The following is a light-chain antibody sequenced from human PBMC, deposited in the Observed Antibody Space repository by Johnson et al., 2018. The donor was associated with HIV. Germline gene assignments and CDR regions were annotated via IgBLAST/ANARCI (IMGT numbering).Light chain of an antibody. CDR1: SSNIGNNY. J-gene: IGLJ1*01. V-gene: IGLV1-51*01. CDR3: GTWDTSLGAGV. CDR2: DNN. Sequence: QSVLTQPPSVSVAPGQTVTISCSGSSSNIGNNYVSWYQQLPGTAPKLLIYDNNKRPSGIPDRFSGSKSGTSATLGITGLQTGDEADYYCGTWDTSLGAGVFGPGTKVTVL.